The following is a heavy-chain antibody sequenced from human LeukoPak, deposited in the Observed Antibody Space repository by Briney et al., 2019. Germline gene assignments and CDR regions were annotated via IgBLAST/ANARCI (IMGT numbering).Heavy chain of an antibody. CDR3: ATADILTGYYTTDY. D-gene: IGHD3-9*01. Sequence: ASVKVSCKVSGYTLTELSMHWVRQAPGKGLEWMGGFDPEDGETIYAQKFQGRVTMTEDTSTDTAYMELSSLRSEDTAVYYCATADILTGYYTTDYWGQGTLVTVSS. CDR2: FDPEDGET. CDR1: GYTLTELS. V-gene: IGHV1-24*01. J-gene: IGHJ4*02.